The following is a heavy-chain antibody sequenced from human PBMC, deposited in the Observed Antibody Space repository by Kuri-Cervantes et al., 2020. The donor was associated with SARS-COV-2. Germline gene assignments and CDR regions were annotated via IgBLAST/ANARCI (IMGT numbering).Heavy chain of an antibody. CDR2: ITHNGNKN. J-gene: IGHJ4*02. CDR1: GFTFGTYG. Sequence: GGSLRLSCEGSGFTFGTYGMHWVRQAPGKGPEWVVVITHNGNKNFYIDSVKGRFTISRDNSKNTVYLQMDRMRAEDTALYYCARDGFDLWGQGILVTVSS. V-gene: IGHV3-30*03. CDR3: ARDGFDL.